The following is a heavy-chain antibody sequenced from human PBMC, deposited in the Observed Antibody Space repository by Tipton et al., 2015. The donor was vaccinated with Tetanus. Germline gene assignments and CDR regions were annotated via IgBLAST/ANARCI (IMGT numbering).Heavy chain of an antibody. CDR3: AREDGGPTLDYFDS. D-gene: IGHD3-16*01. J-gene: IGHJ4*02. V-gene: IGHV3-30-3*01. Sequence: QLVQSGGGVVQPGRSQRLSCAASGFTFTRYAMHWIRQAPGKGLEWVAVITFDGSTKYYADSVKGRFTISRDNSQSTLYLQMNSLKVEDTAVYYCAREDGGPTLDYFDSWGQGALVIVSS. CDR2: ITFDGSTK. CDR1: GFTFTRYA.